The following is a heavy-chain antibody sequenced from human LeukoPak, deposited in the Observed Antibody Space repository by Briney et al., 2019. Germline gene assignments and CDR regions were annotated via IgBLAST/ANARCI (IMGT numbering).Heavy chain of an antibody. J-gene: IGHJ4*02. Sequence: ASVKVSCKASGYTFTSYYMHWVRQAPGQGLEWMGWISAYNGNTNYAQKLQGRVTMTTDTSTSTAYMELRSLRSDDTAVYYCARDTAMVTGDYWGQGTLVTVSS. V-gene: IGHV1-18*04. CDR1: GYTFTSYY. CDR3: ARDTAMVTGDY. D-gene: IGHD5-18*01. CDR2: ISAYNGNT.